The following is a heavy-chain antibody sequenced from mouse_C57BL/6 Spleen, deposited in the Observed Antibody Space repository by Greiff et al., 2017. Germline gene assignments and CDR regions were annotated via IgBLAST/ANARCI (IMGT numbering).Heavy chain of an antibody. CDR1: GFSLTSYG. D-gene: IGHD2-4*01. CDR2: RWSGGST. CDR3: ARGIYYDYDVTDYYAMDY. Sequence: QVHVKQSGPGLVQPSQCLSITCTVSGFSLTSYGVHWVRQSPGKGLEWLGVRWSGGSTDYNAAVISRLSISKDNSKSQVFFKRHCLQADDTAIYYCARGIYYDYDVTDYYAMDYWGQGTSVTVSS. V-gene: IGHV2-2*01. J-gene: IGHJ4*01.